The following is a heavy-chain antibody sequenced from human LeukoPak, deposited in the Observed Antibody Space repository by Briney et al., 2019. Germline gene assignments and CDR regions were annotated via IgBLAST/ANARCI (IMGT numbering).Heavy chain of an antibody. V-gene: IGHV4-34*01. CDR2: INHSGST. CDR3: ARVLNSSNWYEGFGY. Sequence: SETLSLTCAVYGGSFSGYYWSWIRQPPGKGLEWIGEINHSGSTDYNPSLKSRVTISVDTSKNQFSLRLSSVTAADTAVYYCARVLNSSNWYEGFGYWGQGTLATVSS. D-gene: IGHD6-13*01. J-gene: IGHJ4*02. CDR1: GGSFSGYY.